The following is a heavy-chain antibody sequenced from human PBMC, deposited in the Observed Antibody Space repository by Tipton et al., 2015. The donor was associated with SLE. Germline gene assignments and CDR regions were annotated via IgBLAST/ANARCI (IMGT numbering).Heavy chain of an antibody. Sequence: TLSLTCAVYGGSFSSGSYYWSWIRQTAGKGLEWIGRTYTSGSAYYNPSLRSRVTISVDASKNQFSLKLSSVTAADTAVYYCARDNDGTDIRGQGTMVTVSS. CDR2: TYTSGSA. D-gene: IGHD3-22*01. J-gene: IGHJ3*02. V-gene: IGHV4-61*02. CDR3: ARDNDGTDI. CDR1: GGSFSSGSYY.